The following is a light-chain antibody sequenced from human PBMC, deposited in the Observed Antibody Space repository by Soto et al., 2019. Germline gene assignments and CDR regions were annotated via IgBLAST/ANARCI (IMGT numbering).Light chain of an antibody. V-gene: IGKV1-39*01. J-gene: IGKJ1*01. CDR2: SAS. CDR3: QQSYSTPWT. Sequence: DMQMTQSPPSLSASVGDRVTITCRASQSISTYLNWYQQKAGKTKLLVYSASSLQSGVPSRFSGSGAGTDFTLTISSLQPEDFATYYCQQSYSTPWTFDQGTKVEIK. CDR1: QSISTY.